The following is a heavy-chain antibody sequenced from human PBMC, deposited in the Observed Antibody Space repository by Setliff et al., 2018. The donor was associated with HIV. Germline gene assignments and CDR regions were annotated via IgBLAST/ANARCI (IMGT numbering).Heavy chain of an antibody. J-gene: IGHJ4*02. D-gene: IGHD3-3*01. Sequence: SETLSLTCTVSGGSISSGNYYWSWIRQAAGKGLEWNGRIYTSGNTNYNPSLKSRVTISVDKSKNQFSLKVTSVTAADTAFYYCASGYNFRSGSYYWGQGTLVTVSS. CDR1: GGSISSGNYY. CDR3: ASGYNFRSGSYY. V-gene: IGHV4-61*02. CDR2: IYTSGNT.